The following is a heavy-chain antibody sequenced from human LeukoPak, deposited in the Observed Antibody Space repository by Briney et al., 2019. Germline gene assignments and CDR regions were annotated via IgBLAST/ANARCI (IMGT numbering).Heavy chain of an antibody. CDR1: GGSISSGGYS. Sequence: SETLSLTCAVSGGSISSGGYSWSWIRQPPGKGLEWIGYIYHSGSTYYNPSLKSRVTISVDRSKNQFSLKLSSVTAADTAVYYCARVVVAVAVRYFDYWGRGTLVTVSS. D-gene: IGHD6-19*01. CDR3: ARVVVAVAVRYFDY. V-gene: IGHV4-30-2*01. J-gene: IGHJ4*02. CDR2: IYHSGST.